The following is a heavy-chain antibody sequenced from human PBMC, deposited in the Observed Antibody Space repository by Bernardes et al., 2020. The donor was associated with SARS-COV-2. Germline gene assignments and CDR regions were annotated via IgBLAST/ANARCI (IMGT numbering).Heavy chain of an antibody. Sequence: SETLSLTCTVSGGSISSYYWSWIRQPPGKGLEWIGYIYYSGSTNYNPSLKSRVTISVDTSKNQFSLKLSSVTAADTAVYYCAVGLGYCSGGSCYSYGMDVWGQGTTVTVFS. J-gene: IGHJ6*02. CDR2: IYYSGST. D-gene: IGHD2-15*01. CDR3: AVGLGYCSGGSCYSYGMDV. V-gene: IGHV4-59*01. CDR1: GGSISSYY.